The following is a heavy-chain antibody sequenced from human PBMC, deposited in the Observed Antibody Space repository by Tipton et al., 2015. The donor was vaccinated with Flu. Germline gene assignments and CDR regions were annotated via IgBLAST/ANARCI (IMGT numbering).Heavy chain of an antibody. V-gene: IGHV3-15*01. CDR1: GFTFSNAW. CDR2: IKSKADGGTT. D-gene: IGHD3-10*01. J-gene: IGHJ5*01. Sequence: SLRLSCAGSGFTFSNAWLTWVRQPPGKGLEWVGRIKSKADGGTTDYPAPVKGRFTISRDDSKKTLYLQMNSLKTEDTAVYYCARGSGSGTYMIFDFWGQGTLVTVSS. CDR3: ARGSGSGTYMIFDF.